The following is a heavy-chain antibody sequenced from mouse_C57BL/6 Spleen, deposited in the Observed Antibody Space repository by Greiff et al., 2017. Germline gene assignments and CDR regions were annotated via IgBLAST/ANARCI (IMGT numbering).Heavy chain of an antibody. CDR3: ARWEYYFDY. CDR1: GYTFTSYW. J-gene: IGHJ2*01. CDR2: IYPGSGST. D-gene: IGHD4-1*01. Sequence: VQLQQPGAELVKPGASVKMSCKASGYTFTSYWITWVKHRPGQGLEWIGDIYPGSGSTNHNEKFKSKATLTVDTSSSTAYMQLSSLTSEDSAVYYCARWEYYFDYWGQGTTLTVSS. V-gene: IGHV1-55*01.